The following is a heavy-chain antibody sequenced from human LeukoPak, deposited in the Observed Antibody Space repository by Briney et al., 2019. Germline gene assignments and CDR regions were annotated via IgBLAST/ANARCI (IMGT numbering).Heavy chain of an antibody. Sequence: SETLSLTCAVSGGSINSHYTGWIRQPPGKGLRWIGDIYYTGKNNYNPSLKSRVTISLVTSKDHLSLNLTSVVAADTAIYYCVRRDTGWNYFDYWGQGILVTVSS. V-gene: IGHV4-59*08. CDR3: VRRDTGWNYFDY. CDR2: IYYTGKN. J-gene: IGHJ4*02. D-gene: IGHD6-19*01. CDR1: GGSINSHY.